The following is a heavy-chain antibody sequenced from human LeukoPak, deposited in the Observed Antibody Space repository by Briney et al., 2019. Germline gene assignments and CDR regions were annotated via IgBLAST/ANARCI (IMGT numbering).Heavy chain of an antibody. CDR3: ATWRGDYSFDF. CDR2: IHTSGST. Sequence: SETLSLTCTVSGGSINSYYWSWIRQPAGKGLEWIGRIHTSGSTNSNPSLKSRVTMSVDTSKNQFSLRLSSVTAADTAVYYCATWRGDYSFDFWGQGTLVNGFS. D-gene: IGHD2-15*01. CDR1: GGSINSYY. J-gene: IGHJ4*01. V-gene: IGHV4-4*07.